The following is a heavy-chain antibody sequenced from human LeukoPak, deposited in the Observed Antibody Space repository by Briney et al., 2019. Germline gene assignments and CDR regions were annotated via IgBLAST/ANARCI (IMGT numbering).Heavy chain of an antibody. CDR2: IYTSGSP. V-gene: IGHV4-4*07. CDR3: ARGLWFGEFTFDY. D-gene: IGHD3-10*01. Sequence: SETLSLTCTVSGGSISSYDWSWIRQPAGKGLEWIGRIYTSGSPNYNPSLKSRVTISVDTSKNQFSLKLSSVTAADTAVYYCARGLWFGEFTFDYWGQGTLVTVSS. CDR1: GGSISSYD. J-gene: IGHJ4*02.